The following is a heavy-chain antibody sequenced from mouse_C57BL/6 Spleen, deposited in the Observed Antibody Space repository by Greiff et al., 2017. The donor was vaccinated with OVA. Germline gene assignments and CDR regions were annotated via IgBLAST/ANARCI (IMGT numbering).Heavy chain of an antibody. CDR2: ISSGSSTI. V-gene: IGHV5-17*01. CDR3: ARDYYGSSLYWYFDV. Sequence: EVQLQESGGGLVKPGGSLKLSCAASGFTFSDYGMHWVRQAPEKGLEWVAYISSGSSTIYYADTVKGRFTISRDNAKNTLFLQMTSLRSEDTAMYYCARDYYGSSLYWYFDVWGTGTTVTVSS. CDR1: GFTFSDYG. D-gene: IGHD1-1*01. J-gene: IGHJ1*03.